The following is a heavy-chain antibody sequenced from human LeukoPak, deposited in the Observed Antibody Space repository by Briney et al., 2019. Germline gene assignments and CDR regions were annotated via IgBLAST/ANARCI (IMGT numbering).Heavy chain of an antibody. CDR3: AREIPGELNAFDI. J-gene: IGHJ3*02. V-gene: IGHV3-7*01. D-gene: IGHD2-2*01. CDR1: GFTFSSYW. Sequence: GGSLRLSCVASGFTFSSYWMTWVRQAPGRGLERVAIIKEDGSRTYYMDSVKGRFTISRDNAKSSLYLQMNSLRAEDTAVYYCAREIPGELNAFDIWGQGTMVTVSS. CDR2: IKEDGSRT.